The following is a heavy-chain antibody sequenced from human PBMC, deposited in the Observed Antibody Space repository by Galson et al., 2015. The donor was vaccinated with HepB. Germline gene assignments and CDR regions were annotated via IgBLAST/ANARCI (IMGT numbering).Heavy chain of an antibody. CDR1: GYSFTSYW. J-gene: IGHJ4*02. D-gene: IGHD1-26*01. Sequence: QSGAEVKKPGESLKISCTGSGYSFTSYWIGWVRQMPGKGLEWMGIIYPGDSDTRYSPSFQGQVTISADKSISTAYLQWSSLKASDTAMYYCARIPPPRVGATMGYFDYWGQGTLVTVSS. V-gene: IGHV5-51*01. CDR3: ARIPPPRVGATMGYFDY. CDR2: IYPGDSDT.